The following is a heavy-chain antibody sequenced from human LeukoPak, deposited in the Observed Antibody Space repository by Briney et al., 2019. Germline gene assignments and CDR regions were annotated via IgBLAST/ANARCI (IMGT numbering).Heavy chain of an antibody. CDR1: GGSISSGDYY. Sequence: SETLSLTCAVSGGSISSGDYYWSWIRQPPGKGLEWIGYIYYSGSTNYNPSLKSRVTISVDTSKNQFSLKLSSVTAADTAVYYCAGASYDSSGVHWGQGTLVTVSS. CDR2: IYYSGST. D-gene: IGHD3-22*01. CDR3: AGASYDSSGVH. J-gene: IGHJ4*02. V-gene: IGHV4-61*08.